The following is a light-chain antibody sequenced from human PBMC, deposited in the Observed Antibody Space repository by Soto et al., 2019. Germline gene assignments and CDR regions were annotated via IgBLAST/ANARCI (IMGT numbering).Light chain of an antibody. CDR2: VAS. J-gene: IGKJ2*01. V-gene: IGKV1-17*01. Sequence: IQMTQSPSSLSASVGDTVTVTCRASQGIRNYLNWFQQKPGKAPKRLISVASTLQSGVPSRFSGSGSGTEFTLTISSLQPEDFATYYCLQHSSYPYTFGQGTKLEIK. CDR3: LQHSSYPYT. CDR1: QGIRNY.